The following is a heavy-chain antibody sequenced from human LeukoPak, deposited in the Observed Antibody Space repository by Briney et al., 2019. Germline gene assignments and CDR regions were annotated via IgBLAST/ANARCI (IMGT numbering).Heavy chain of an antibody. CDR3: ARGNPLITMVRGVPPYYFDY. D-gene: IGHD3-10*01. J-gene: IGHJ4*02. Sequence: PSETLSLTCAVYGGSFSGYYWSWIRQPPGKGLDWIGEINRSGSTNYNPSLKSRVTISVDTSKNQFSLKLSSVTAADTAVYYCARGNPLITMVRGVPPYYFDYWGQGTLVTVSS. CDR2: INRSGST. V-gene: IGHV4-34*01. CDR1: GGSFSGYY.